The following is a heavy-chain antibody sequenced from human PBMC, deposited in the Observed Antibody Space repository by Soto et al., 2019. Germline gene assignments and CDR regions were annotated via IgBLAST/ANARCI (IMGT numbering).Heavy chain of an antibody. Sequence: GGSLRLSCAASGFTCSSYDMSWVRQAPGKGLEWVSTILVGGSTHYPDSVKGRFTISRDNSKNTVFLQMNSLTPGDTAVYYCAKATATGGGAFDICGQGTVVTVSS. D-gene: IGHD2-8*02. V-gene: IGHV3-23*01. CDR2: ILVGGST. J-gene: IGHJ3*02. CDR3: AKATATGGGAFDI. CDR1: GFTCSSYD.